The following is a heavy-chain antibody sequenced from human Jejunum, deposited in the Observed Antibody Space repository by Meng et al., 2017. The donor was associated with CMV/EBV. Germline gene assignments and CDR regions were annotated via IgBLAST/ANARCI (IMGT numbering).Heavy chain of an antibody. Sequence: ISSGDYYWSWIRQPPWKGLDWSGYISYSGNTYYTSSLKSRVTMSIDTSKNQFSLKLSSVTAADTAVYYCARTLSTYYYDSTGYYCDYWGQGTLVTVSS. D-gene: IGHD3-22*01. CDR3: ARTLSTYYYDSTGYYCDY. J-gene: IGHJ4*02. V-gene: IGHV4-30-4*08. CDR1: ISSGDYY. CDR2: ISYSGNT.